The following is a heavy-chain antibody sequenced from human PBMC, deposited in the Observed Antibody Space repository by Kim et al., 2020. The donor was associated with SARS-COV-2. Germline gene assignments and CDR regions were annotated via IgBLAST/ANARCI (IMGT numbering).Heavy chain of an antibody. Sequence: DSVKGRFTISRDNAKNSLYLQMNSLRDEDTAVYYCARDLAVAASYWYFDLWGRGTLVTVSS. V-gene: IGHV3-48*02. CDR3: ARDLAVAASYWYFDL. D-gene: IGHD6-19*01. J-gene: IGHJ2*01.